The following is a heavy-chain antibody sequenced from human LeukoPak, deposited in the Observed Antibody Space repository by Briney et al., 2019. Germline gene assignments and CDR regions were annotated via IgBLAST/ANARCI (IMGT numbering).Heavy chain of an antibody. D-gene: IGHD2-2*02. CDR2: ITDSGFTT. CDR1: GFTFSSYA. Sequence: GGSLRLSCAASGFTFSSYAMSWVRQAPGKGLEWVSGITDSGFTTFYANSVKGRFTISRDNSKNTLYLQMNSLRAEDTAVYYCANAGFCSSTTCYNPFDHWGQGTLVTVCS. CDR3: ANAGFCSSTTCYNPFDH. V-gene: IGHV3-23*01. J-gene: IGHJ4*02.